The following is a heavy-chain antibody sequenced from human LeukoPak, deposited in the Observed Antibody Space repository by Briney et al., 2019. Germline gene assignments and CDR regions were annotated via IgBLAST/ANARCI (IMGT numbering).Heavy chain of an antibody. CDR2: IYHSGST. CDR3: ARNLAARSYFDY. Sequence: SETLSLTCTVSGYSISSGYFWGWIRQPPGKGLEWIGSIYHSGSTSYNPSLKSRLTISVDTSKNQFSLKLNFVTAADTAMYYCARNLAARSYFDYWGQGTLVTVSS. J-gene: IGHJ4*02. CDR1: GYSISSGYF. D-gene: IGHD2-15*01. V-gene: IGHV4-38-2*02.